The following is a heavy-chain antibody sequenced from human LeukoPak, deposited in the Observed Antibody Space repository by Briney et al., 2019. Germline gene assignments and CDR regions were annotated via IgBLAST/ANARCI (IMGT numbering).Heavy chain of an antibody. D-gene: IGHD2-21*02. CDR3: ARDQEAVTAIPRY. CDR2: ISTYNDNR. Sequence: ASVKVSCTASGYAFTSYGISWVRQAHGQGKAWMGWISTYNDNRNYAQKLQDRVTMTTDTSTSTAYMELRSLRSDDTAMYYCARDQEAVTAIPRYWGQGTLVTVSS. CDR1: GYAFTSYG. J-gene: IGHJ4*02. V-gene: IGHV1-18*01.